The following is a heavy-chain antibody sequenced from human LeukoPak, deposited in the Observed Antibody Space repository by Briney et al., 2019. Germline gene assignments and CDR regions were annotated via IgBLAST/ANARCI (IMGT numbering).Heavy chain of an antibody. J-gene: IGHJ3*02. CDR3: ASNLGGIDAFDI. D-gene: IGHD3-16*01. V-gene: IGHV6-1*01. Sequence: SQTLSLTCAISGDSVSSKSAAWNWIRQSPSRGLEWLGRTYYRSKWYNDYAVSVQSRININPDTSKNQFSLQLNSVTPEDTAVYYCASNLGGIDAFDIWGQGTMVTVSS. CDR2: TYYRSKWYN. CDR1: GDSVSSKSAA.